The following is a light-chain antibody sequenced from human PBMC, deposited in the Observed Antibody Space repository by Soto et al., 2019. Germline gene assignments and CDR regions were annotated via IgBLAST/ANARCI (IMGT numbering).Light chain of an antibody. CDR1: SSDIGSNT. CDR2: ANN. J-gene: IGLJ2*01. V-gene: IGLV1-44*01. CDR3: AAWDDSLNGVI. Sequence: QSVLTQPPSASGTPGQKVTISCSGSSSDIGSNTVNWYQQLTGTAPKLLIYANNQRPSGVPDRFSGSKSGTSASLAISGLQSEDGADYYCAAWDDSLNGVIFGGGTQLTVL.